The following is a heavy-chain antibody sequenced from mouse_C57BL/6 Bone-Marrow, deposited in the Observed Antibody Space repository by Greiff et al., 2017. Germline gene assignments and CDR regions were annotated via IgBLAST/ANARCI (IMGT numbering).Heavy chain of an antibody. CDR1: GYAFSSYW. CDR2: IYPGDGDT. CDR3: AREGLRPSYAMDY. J-gene: IGHJ4*01. Sequence: VQVVESGAELVKPGASVKISCKASGYAFSSYWMNWVKQRPGKGLEWIGQIYPGDGDTNYNGKFKGKATLTADKSSSTAYMQLSSLTSEDSAVYFCAREGLRPSYAMDYWGQGTSVTVSS. D-gene: IGHD1-2*01. V-gene: IGHV1-80*01.